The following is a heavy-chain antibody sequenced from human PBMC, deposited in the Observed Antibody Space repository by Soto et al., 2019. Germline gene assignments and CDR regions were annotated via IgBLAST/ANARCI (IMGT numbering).Heavy chain of an antibody. D-gene: IGHD1-26*01. V-gene: IGHV3-11*01. Sequence: PGGSLRLSCAASGFTFSDYYMSWIRQAPGKGLEWVSYISSSGSTIYYADSVKGRFTISRDNAKNSLYLQMNSLRAEDTAVYYCARAAPVGAKYNWFDPWGQGTLVTVSS. CDR2: ISSSGSTI. CDR3: ARAAPVGAKYNWFDP. CDR1: GFTFSDYY. J-gene: IGHJ5*02.